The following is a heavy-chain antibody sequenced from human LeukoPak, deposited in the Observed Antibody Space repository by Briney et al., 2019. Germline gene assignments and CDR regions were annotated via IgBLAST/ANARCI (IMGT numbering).Heavy chain of an antibody. D-gene: IGHD3-10*01. CDR3: ARGTVLLWFGEPLGFWYFDL. CDR2: FDPEDGET. V-gene: IGHV1-24*01. CDR1: GYTLTELS. Sequence: GASVKVSCKVSGYTLTELSMHWVRQAPGKGLEWMGGFDPEDGETIYAQKFQGRVTMTEDTSTDTAYMELSSLRSEDTAVYYCARGTVLLWFGEPLGFWYFDLWGRGTLVTVSS. J-gene: IGHJ2*01.